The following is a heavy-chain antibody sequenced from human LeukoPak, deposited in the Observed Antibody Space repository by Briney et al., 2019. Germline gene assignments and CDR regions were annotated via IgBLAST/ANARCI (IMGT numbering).Heavy chain of an antibody. CDR3: ARENGGFPRNFGP. J-gene: IGHJ5*02. D-gene: IGHD4-23*01. CDR1: GGSINNYY. Sequence: SETLSLTCTVSGGSINNYYWSWIRQPPGKGLEWIGYIYYSGSTNYNPSLRTRVTISVDTSKNQFSLRLNSVTAADTAVYYCARENGGFPRNFGPWGQGTQVTVSS. CDR2: IYYSGST. V-gene: IGHV4-59*01.